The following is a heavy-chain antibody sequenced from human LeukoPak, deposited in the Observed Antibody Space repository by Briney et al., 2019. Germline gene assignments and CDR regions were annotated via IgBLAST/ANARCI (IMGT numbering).Heavy chain of an antibody. CDR2: IYIGDNP. V-gene: IGHV3-53*04. CDR3: ARVRPWVFDY. J-gene: IGHJ4*02. CDR1: GLTLISSY. Sequence: PRGSLRLSCAAAGLTLISSYMSWVRQAPGKGLEWVSIIYIGDNPHYADSVKGRFTLSRHNSKNNLYLQMSSLRAEDTAVYYCARVRPWVFDYGGKGTLDTVSS.